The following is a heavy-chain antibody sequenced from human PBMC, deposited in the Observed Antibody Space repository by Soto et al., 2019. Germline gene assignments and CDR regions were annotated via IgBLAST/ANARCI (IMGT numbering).Heavy chain of an antibody. Sequence: QVQLVESGGGVVQPGWSLRLSCAASGFSISDYGMEWVRQAPGKGLEWVALISYDGSKTYYADSVKGRFTISRDNSKDTQFLQMTGLRREDTAVYYCAKGAGDPPSLGMDVWGQGTTVTVSS. CDR3: AKGAGDPPSLGMDV. CDR2: ISYDGSKT. V-gene: IGHV3-30*18. D-gene: IGHD1-26*01. CDR1: GFSISDYG. J-gene: IGHJ6*02.